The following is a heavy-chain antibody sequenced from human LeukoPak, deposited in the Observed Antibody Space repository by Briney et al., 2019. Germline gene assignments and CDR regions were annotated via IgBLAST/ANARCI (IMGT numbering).Heavy chain of an antibody. D-gene: IGHD3-22*01. CDR2: IKRDGSEK. V-gene: IGHV3-7*04. J-gene: IGHJ4*02. CDR3: ARGDFYDSSGPPAPSLY. CDR1: GLTFSSYW. Sequence: GGSLRLSCAASGLTFSSYWMSWVRQAPGKGLEWVANIKRDGSEKYYVDSVKGRFTISRDNAKTSLYLQMNSLRAEDTAVYYCARGDFYDSSGPPAPSLYWGQGTLVTVSS.